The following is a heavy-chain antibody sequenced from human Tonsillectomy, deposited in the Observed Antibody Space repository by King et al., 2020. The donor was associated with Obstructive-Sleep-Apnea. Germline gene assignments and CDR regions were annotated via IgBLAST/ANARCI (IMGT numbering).Heavy chain of an antibody. Sequence: VQLVESGGGLVQPGGSLRLSCAASGFTFSSYAMNWVRQAPGKGLEWVSTISGSGGSTYYADSVKGRFTISRDNSKNTLYLQMNSLRAEDTAVYYCAKSEQWLAYYYYGMDVWGQGTTVTVSS. CDR1: GFTFSSYA. CDR3: AKSEQWLAYYYYGMDV. J-gene: IGHJ6*02. V-gene: IGHV3-23*04. CDR2: ISGSGGST. D-gene: IGHD6-19*01.